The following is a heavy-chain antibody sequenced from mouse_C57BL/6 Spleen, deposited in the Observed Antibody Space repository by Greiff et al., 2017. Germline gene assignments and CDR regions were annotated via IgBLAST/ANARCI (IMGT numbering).Heavy chain of an antibody. CDR1: GFNIKDDY. D-gene: IGHD1-1*02. CDR2: IDPENGDT. CDR3: TTGGTYVLGY. V-gene: IGHV14-4*01. J-gene: IGHJ2*01. Sequence: VQLQQSGAELVRPGASVKLSCTASGFNIKDDYMHWVKQRPEQGLEWIGWIDPENGDTEYASKFQGKATITADTSSNTAYLQLSSLTSEDTAVYYCTTGGTYVLGYWGQGTTLTVSS.